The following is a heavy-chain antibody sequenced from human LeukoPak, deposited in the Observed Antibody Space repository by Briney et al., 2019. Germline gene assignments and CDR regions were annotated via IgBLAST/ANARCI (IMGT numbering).Heavy chain of an antibody. D-gene: IGHD3-10*01. V-gene: IGHV4-59*01. CDR1: GDSISSYY. J-gene: IGHJ3*02. Sequence: PSETLSLTCTVSGDSISSYYWSWIRQPPGKGLEWIGYIYYSGSTNYNPSLKSRVTISVDTSKNQFSLRLSSVTAADTAVYYCAMHLGSGSYPDGFDIWGQGTMVTVSS. CDR2: IYYSGST. CDR3: AMHLGSGSYPDGFDI.